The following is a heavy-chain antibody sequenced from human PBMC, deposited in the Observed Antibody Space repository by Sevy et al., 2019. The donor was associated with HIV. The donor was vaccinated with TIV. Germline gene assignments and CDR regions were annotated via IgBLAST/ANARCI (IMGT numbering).Heavy chain of an antibody. Sequence: SETLSVTCTVSGGSISSSSYYWGWIRQPPGKGLEWIGSIDYSGSTYYNPSLKSRVNISVDTSKNQFSLKLGYVTAADTAVYYSARDDGGSRGSYYYYGMDVWGHGTTVTVSS. CDR2: IDYSGST. J-gene: IGHJ6*02. CDR3: ARDDGGSRGSYYYYGMDV. V-gene: IGHV4-39*07. D-gene: IGHD2-15*01. CDR1: GGSISSSSYY.